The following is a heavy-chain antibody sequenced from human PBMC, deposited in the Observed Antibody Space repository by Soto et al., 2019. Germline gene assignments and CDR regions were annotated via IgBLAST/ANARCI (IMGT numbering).Heavy chain of an antibody. D-gene: IGHD6-19*01. V-gene: IGHV4-39*01. Sequence: QLQLQESGPGLVKASETLSLTCTVSGGSITRNNHFWGWIRQSPGKGLEWIGSIQYGGTTNYNPSLKSRVIMSAETSKNQFSLMMNSVTAVDTAVYYCARLGSSGWYQGSYFDYWGQGTLVTVSS. CDR2: IQYGGTT. CDR1: GGSITRNNHF. J-gene: IGHJ4*02. CDR3: ARLGSSGWYQGSYFDY.